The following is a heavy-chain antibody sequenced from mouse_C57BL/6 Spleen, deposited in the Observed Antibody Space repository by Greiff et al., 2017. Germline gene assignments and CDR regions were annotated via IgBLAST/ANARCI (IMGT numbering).Heavy chain of an antibody. CDR3: ASVYYNGDSYVWFAY. V-gene: IGHV5-9*01. J-gene: IGHJ3*01. Sequence: EVQLQESGGGLVKPGASLKLSCAASGFTFTSYSMSWVRQTPEKRLEWVATISGCGGNTYYPDNVKGRFTISRDNAKNTLYLHMDSVRCEDTTLYYCASVYYNGDSYVWFAYWGQGTLVTVSA. D-gene: IGHD1-1*01. CDR2: ISGCGGNT. CDR1: GFTFTSYS.